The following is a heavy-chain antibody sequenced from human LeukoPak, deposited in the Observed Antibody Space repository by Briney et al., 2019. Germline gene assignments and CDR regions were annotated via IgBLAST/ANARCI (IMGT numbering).Heavy chain of an antibody. CDR3: ARRYCSSTSCYPYGMDV. Sequence: GESLKISCKGSGCSFTSYWIGWVRQMPGKGLEWMGIIYPGDSDTRYSPSFQGQVTISADKSISTAYLQWSSLKASDTAMYYCARRYCSSTSCYPYGMDVWGQGTTVTVSS. D-gene: IGHD2-2*01. CDR1: GCSFTSYW. J-gene: IGHJ6*02. CDR2: IYPGDSDT. V-gene: IGHV5-51*01.